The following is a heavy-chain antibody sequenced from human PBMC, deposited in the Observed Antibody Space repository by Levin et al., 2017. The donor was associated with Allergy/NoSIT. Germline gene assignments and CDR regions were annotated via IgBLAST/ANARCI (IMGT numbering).Heavy chain of an antibody. V-gene: IGHV3-48*03. CDR1: GFTFSSYE. J-gene: IGHJ4*02. Sequence: GGSLRLSCAASGFTFSSYEMNWVRQAPGKGLEWVSYISSSGSNTYDADSVKGRFTISRDNAKNSVYLQMNSLRAVDTAVYFCARVYSSSSGKTFDYWGQGTLVTVSS. CDR3: ARVYSSSSGKTFDY. CDR2: ISSSGSNT. D-gene: IGHD6-6*01.